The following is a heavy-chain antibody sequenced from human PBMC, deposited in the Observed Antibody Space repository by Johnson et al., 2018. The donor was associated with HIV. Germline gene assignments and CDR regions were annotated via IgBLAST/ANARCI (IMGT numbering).Heavy chain of an antibody. CDR2: ISGSGGST. J-gene: IGHJ3*02. CDR3: AKETAYYDCSGSYYIDAFDI. V-gene: IGHV3-23*04. D-gene: IGHD3-10*01. Sequence: VQLVESGGGLVQPGGSLRLSCAASGFTFSSYDMHWVRQATGKGLEWVSAISGSGGSTYYADSVKGRFTISRDNSKNTLYLQMNSLRAEDTAVYYCAKETAYYDCSGSYYIDAFDIWGQGTMVTVSS. CDR1: GFTFSSYD.